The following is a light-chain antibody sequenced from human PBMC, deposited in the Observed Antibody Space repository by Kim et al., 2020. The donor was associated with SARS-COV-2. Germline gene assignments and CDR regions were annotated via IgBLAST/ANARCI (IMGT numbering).Light chain of an antibody. V-gene: IGLV2-8*01. J-gene: IGLJ1*01. CDR3: SAYAGINSYV. Sequence: QSALTQPPSASGSPGQSVTISCTGTSSDVVDYTSVSWYQQHPGKAPNLMIYAVSLRPSGVPDRFSGSKSGNTASLTVSGLQAEDEADYYCSAYAGINSYVFGTGTKVTVL. CDR1: SSDVVDYTS. CDR2: AVS.